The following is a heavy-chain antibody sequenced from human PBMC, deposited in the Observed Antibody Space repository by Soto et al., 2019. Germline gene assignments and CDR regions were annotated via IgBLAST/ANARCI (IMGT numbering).Heavy chain of an antibody. CDR1: GGTFSRFS. V-gene: IGHV1-69*17. J-gene: IGHJ4*02. CDR2: VIPIFDII. CDR3: SRDGGTTVITKFDY. D-gene: IGHD4-17*01. Sequence: QVQLVQSEADVKKPGSSVKVSCKSSGGTFSRFSINWVRQAPGRGLEWMGGVIPIFDIINYAENFQGRVTITADKSTNTAYMELISLTSEDTAVYYCSRDGGTTVITKFDYFGQGTLGSGSS.